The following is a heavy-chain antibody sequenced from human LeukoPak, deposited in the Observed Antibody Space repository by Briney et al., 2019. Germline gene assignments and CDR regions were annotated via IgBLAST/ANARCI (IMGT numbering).Heavy chain of an antibody. CDR2: IYYSGST. D-gene: IGHD3-9*01. J-gene: IGHJ4*02. CDR1: GGSISSGDYY. Sequence: PSQXLSLTCTVSGGSISSGDYYWSWIRQPPGKGLEWVGYIYYSGSTYYNPSLKSRVTISVDTSKNQFSLKLSSVTAADTAVYYCARGRGVTGYYPPTLDYWGQGTLVTVSS. CDR3: ARGRGVTGYYPPTLDY. V-gene: IGHV4-30-4*08.